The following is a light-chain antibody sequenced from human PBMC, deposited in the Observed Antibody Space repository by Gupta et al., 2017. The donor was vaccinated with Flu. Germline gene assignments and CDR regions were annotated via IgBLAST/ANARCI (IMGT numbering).Light chain of an antibody. CDR1: SARRTY. Sequence: PSPRAAAGVYRITITSRGHSARRTYLHWYQQKPGKAPKLLIYGASTLPIGVPERFSGSGSGTDFTLKISNVEAEDVATYYCKQTLPTPRTFGQGTKVEI. CDR2: GAS. CDR3: KQTLPTPRT. V-gene: IGKV1-39*01. J-gene: IGKJ1*01.